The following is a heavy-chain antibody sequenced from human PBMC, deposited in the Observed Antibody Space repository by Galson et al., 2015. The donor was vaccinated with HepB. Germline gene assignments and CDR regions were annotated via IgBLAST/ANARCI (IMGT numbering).Heavy chain of an antibody. V-gene: IGHV4-31*03. D-gene: IGHD3-3*01. CDR2: IYYSGST. CDR1: GGSISSGGYY. J-gene: IGHJ5*02. CDR3: ARSPYDFWSGYSLIQWGSGWFDP. Sequence: LSLTCTVSGGSISSGGYYWSWIRQHPGKGLEWIGYIYYSGSTYYNPSLKSRVTISVDTSKNQFSLKLSSVTAADTAVYYCARSPYDFWSGYSLIQWGSGWFDPWGQGTLVTVSS.